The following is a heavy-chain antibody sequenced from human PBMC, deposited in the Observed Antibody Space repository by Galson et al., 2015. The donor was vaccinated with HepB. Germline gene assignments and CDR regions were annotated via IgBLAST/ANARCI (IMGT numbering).Heavy chain of an antibody. J-gene: IGHJ5*02. Sequence: QVQLQESGPGLVKPSETLSLTCTVSGGSISSYYWSWIRQPPGKGLEWIGYIYYSGSTNYNPSLKSRVTISVDTSKNQFSLKLSSMTAADTAVYYCARGPFYYGSGSYRAYYNWFDPWGQGTLVTVSS. D-gene: IGHD3-10*01. CDR2: IYYSGST. CDR1: GGSISSYY. CDR3: ARGPFYYGSGSYRAYYNWFDP. V-gene: IGHV4-59*12.